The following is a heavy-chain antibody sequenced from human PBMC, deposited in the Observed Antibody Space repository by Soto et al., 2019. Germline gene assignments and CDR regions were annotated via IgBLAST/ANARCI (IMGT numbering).Heavy chain of an antibody. CDR2: INHSGST. CDR3: ASRLLAAAWGYYFDY. V-gene: IGHV4-34*01. CDR1: GGSFSGYY. J-gene: IGHJ4*02. D-gene: IGHD6-13*01. Sequence: SETLSLTCAVYGGSFSGYYWSWIRQPPGKGLEWIGEINHSGSTNYNPSLKSRVTISVDTSKNQFSLKLSSVTAADTAVYYCASRLLAAAWGYYFDYWGQGTLVTVS.